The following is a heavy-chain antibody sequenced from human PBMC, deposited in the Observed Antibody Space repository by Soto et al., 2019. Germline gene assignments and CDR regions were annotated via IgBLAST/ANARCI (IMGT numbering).Heavy chain of an antibody. CDR1: GFTFSSYS. V-gene: IGHV3-21*01. J-gene: IGHJ5*02. CDR2: ISSSSSYI. CDR3: ARSTAAGPSRWFDP. Sequence: PGGSLRLSCAASGFTFSSYSMNWFRQAPGKGLEWVSSISSSSSYIYYADSVKGRFTISRDNAKNSLYLQMNSLRAEDTAVYYCARSTAAGPSRWFDPWGQGTLVTVSS. D-gene: IGHD6-13*01.